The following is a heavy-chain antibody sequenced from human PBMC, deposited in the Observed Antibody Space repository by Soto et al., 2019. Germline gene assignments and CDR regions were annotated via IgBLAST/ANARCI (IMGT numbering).Heavy chain of an antibody. CDR1: GGSFSGYY. J-gene: IGHJ6*02. Sequence: SETLSLTCAVYGGSFSGYYWGWIRQPPGKGLEWIGEINHSGSTNYNPSLKSRVTISVDTSKNQYSLKLSSVTAADTAVYYCARGGYYYDSSVSYYYYGMDVWGQGTTVTVSS. CDR2: INHSGST. V-gene: IGHV4-34*01. CDR3: ARGGYYYDSSVSYYYYGMDV. D-gene: IGHD3-22*01.